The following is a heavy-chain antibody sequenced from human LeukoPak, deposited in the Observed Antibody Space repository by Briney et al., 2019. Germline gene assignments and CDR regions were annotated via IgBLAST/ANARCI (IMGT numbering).Heavy chain of an antibody. CDR2: ISSSSSYI. CDR1: GFTFSSYS. V-gene: IGHV3-21*01. Sequence: PGGSLRLSCAASGFTFSSYSMNWVRQAPGKGLEWVSSISSSSSYIYYADSVKGRFTISRDNAKNSVDLQMNSLRAEDTAVYYCARGKRGAFDIWGQGTMVTVSS. CDR3: ARGKRGAFDI. J-gene: IGHJ3*02. D-gene: IGHD5-24*01.